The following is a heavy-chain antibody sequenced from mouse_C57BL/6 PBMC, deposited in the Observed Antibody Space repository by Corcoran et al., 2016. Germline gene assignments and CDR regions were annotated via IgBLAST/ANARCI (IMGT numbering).Heavy chain of an antibody. V-gene: IGHV9-3*01. D-gene: IGHD2-13*01. J-gene: IGHJ4*01. Sequence: QIQLVQSGPELKKPGETVKISCKASGYTFTTYGMSWVKQAPGKGLKWMGWINTYSGVPTYADDFKGRCAFSLETSASTAYLQINNLKNEDTATYFCAREDGDYPYYAMDYWGQGTSVTVSS. CDR2: INTYSGVP. CDR1: GYTFTTYG. CDR3: AREDGDYPYYAMDY.